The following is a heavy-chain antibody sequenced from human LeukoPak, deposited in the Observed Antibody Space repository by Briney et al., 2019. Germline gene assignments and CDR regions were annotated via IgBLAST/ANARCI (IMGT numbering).Heavy chain of an antibody. CDR1: GGSISSYY. CDR2: IYYSGST. CDR3: ARDRYDYYDSSGYRFDI. J-gene: IGHJ3*02. D-gene: IGHD3-22*01. Sequence: SETLSLTCTVSGGSISSYYWSWIRQPPGKGLEWIGYIYYSGSTNYNPSLKSRVTISVDTSKNQFSLKLSSVTAADTAVYYCARDRYDYYDSSGYRFDIWGQGTMVTVSS. V-gene: IGHV4-59*01.